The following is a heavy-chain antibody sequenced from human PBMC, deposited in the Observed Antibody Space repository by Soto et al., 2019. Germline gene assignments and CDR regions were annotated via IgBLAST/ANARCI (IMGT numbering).Heavy chain of an antibody. J-gene: IGHJ4*02. CDR2: IFPDDSET. CDR1: GYSFSSYW. D-gene: IGHD3-22*01. CDR3: ARLLYDTRAYRYFDF. V-gene: IGHV5-51*01. Sequence: GESLKISCKASGYSFSSYWIGWVRQIPGKGLEWMGIIFPDDSETRYSPSFQGKVSISVDKSITTAYLQWSSLKASDTATYYCARLLYDTRAYRYFDFWGQGTLVSVSS.